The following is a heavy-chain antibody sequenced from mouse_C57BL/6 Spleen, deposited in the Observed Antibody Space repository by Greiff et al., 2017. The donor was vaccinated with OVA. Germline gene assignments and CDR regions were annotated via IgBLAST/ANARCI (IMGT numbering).Heavy chain of an antibody. V-gene: IGHV10-1*01. CDR3: VRDYYGSSSWFAY. CDR1: GFSFNTYA. J-gene: IGHJ3*01. CDR2: IRSKSNNYAT. Sequence: GGGLVQPKGSLKLSCAASGFSFNTYAMNWVRQAPGKGLEWVARIRSKSNNYATYYADSVKDRFTISRDDSESMLYLQMNNLKTEDTAMYYCVRDYYGSSSWFAYWGQGTLVTVSA. D-gene: IGHD1-1*01.